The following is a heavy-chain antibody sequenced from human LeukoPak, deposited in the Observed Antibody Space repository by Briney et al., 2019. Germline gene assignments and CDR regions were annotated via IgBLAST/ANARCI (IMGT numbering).Heavy chain of an antibody. CDR2: IYTSVRT. CDR1: GGSISSYY. Sequence: SETLSLTCTVSGGSISSYYWGWIRQPAGKGLGWIGRIYTSVRTNYNSSLKSRVTMSVDTSKNQYSLKLSSVTAADTDVYYCAREGDYGSGSYYVYYYYYMDVWRKGTTVTVPS. CDR3: AREGDYGSGSYYVYYYYYMDV. V-gene: IGHV4-4*07. D-gene: IGHD3-10*01. J-gene: IGHJ6*03.